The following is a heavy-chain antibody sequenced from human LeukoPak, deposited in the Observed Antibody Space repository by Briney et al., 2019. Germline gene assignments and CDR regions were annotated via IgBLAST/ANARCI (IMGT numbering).Heavy chain of an antibody. CDR1: GGSISSSSYY. CDR2: TYYSGST. J-gene: IGHJ4*02. D-gene: IGHD1-7*01. V-gene: IGHV4-39*07. CDR3: ARKGSRGWNYGYFDY. Sequence: SETLSLPCTVSGGSISSSSYYWGWIRQPPGKGLEWIGSTYYSGSTYYNPSLKSRVTISVDTSKNQFSLKLSSVTAADTAVYYCARKGSRGWNYGYFDYWSQGTLVTVSS.